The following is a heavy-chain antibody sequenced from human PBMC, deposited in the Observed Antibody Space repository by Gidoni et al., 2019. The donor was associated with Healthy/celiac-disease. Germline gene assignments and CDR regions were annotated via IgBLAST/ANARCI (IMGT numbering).Heavy chain of an antibody. V-gene: IGHV3-23*01. Sequence: VQLLGPGGGLVQPGGSLRPPCSASGFTFSRYAMSWVRQAPGKGLEWFSAISGRGGSTYYADSVKGRFTISRENSKNTLYLQMNSMRAEDTAVYYCAKDSREQQLVNYYYGMDVWGQGTTVTVSS. D-gene: IGHD6-13*01. CDR2: ISGRGGST. CDR3: AKDSREQQLVNYYYGMDV. J-gene: IGHJ6*02. CDR1: GFTFSRYA.